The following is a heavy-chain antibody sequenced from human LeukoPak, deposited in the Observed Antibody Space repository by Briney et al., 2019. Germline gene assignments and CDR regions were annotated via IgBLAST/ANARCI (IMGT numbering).Heavy chain of an antibody. Sequence: SETLSLTCGVSGETFSGYYWSWLRQPPGKGLEWIGEINQSGDTNYNPSFESRVTMSVDASKKQFSLKVKSVTAADGAVYYCARGLSPYYDVTSAYWVWGYWGQGSLVIISA. CDR1: GETFSGYY. D-gene: IGHD3-3*01. CDR2: INQSGDT. CDR3: ARGLSPYYDVTSAYWVWGY. J-gene: IGHJ4*02. V-gene: IGHV4-34*01.